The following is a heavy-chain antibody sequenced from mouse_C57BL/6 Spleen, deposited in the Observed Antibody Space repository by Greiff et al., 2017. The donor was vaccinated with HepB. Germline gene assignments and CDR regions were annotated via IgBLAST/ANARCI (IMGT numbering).Heavy chain of an antibody. Sequence: EVQGVESGGGLVKPGGSLKLSCAASGFTFSDYGMHWVRQAPEKGLEWVAYISSGSSTIYYADTVKGRFTISRDNAKNTLFLQMTSLRSEDTAMYYCARLYSNFFDYWGQSTTLTVSS. CDR2: ISSGSSTI. CDR3: ARLYSNFFDY. V-gene: IGHV5-17*01. D-gene: IGHD2-5*01. J-gene: IGHJ2*01. CDR1: GFTFSDYG.